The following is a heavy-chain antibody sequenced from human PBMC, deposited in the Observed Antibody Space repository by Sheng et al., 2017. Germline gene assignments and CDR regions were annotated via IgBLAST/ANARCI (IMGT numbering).Heavy chain of an antibody. Sequence: EVQVVESGGGLVQPGGSLRLSCAASGFTFSDHYMDWVRQAPGRGLEWVGRIRNKANGYSTEYAASVKGRFTISRDESKNSVYLQMNSLRAEDTAVYYCASSSWGWGQGTLVTVSS. CDR1: GFTFSDHY. CDR3: ASSSWG. CDR2: IRNKANGYST. J-gene: IGHJ4*02. V-gene: IGHV3-72*01. D-gene: IGHD3-16*01.